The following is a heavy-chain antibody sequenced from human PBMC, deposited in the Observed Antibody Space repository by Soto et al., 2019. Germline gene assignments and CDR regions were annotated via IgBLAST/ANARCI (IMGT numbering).Heavy chain of an antibody. V-gene: IGHV1-18*04. J-gene: IGHJ6*02. CDR3: ARESSSPNYYYYGMDV. Sequence: QVQLVQSGAEVKKPGASVKVSCTASGDTFSSHGITWVRQAPGQGLEWMGWISTYNGNTKYAPKFQDRVTITADASATIAYMELSSLRSEDTAVYYCARESSSPNYYYYGMDVWGQGTTVTVSS. CDR1: GDTFSSHG. CDR2: ISTYNGNT. D-gene: IGHD6-6*01.